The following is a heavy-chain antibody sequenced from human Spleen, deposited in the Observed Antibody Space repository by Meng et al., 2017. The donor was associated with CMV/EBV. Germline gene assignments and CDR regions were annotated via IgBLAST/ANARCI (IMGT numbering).Heavy chain of an antibody. Sequence: GGSLRLSCAASGFTFSNAWMNWVRQAPGKGLEWVSSISSSSSYIYYADSVKGRFTISRDNAKNSLYLQMNSLRAEDTAVYYCARDAIFGVVISPSYGMDVWGQGTTVTVSS. J-gene: IGHJ6*02. CDR3: ARDAIFGVVISPSYGMDV. V-gene: IGHV3-21*01. D-gene: IGHD3-3*01. CDR1: GFTFSNAW. CDR2: ISSSSSYI.